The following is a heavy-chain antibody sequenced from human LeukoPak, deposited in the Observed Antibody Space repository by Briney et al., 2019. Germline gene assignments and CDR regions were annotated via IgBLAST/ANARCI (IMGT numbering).Heavy chain of an antibody. D-gene: IGHD5-18*01. CDR3: ARVQEVTPSNWFDP. Sequence: GGSLRLSCAASGFTFSDYYMSWIRQAPGKGLEWVSYISSSGSTIYYADSVKGRFTISRDNAKNSLYLQMNSLRAEDTAVYYCARVQEVTPSNWFDPWGQGTLVTVSS. CDR1: GFTFSDYY. J-gene: IGHJ5*02. CDR2: ISSSGSTI. V-gene: IGHV3-11*01.